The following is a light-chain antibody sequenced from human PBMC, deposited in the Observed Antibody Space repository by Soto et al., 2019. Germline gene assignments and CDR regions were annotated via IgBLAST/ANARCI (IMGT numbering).Light chain of an antibody. CDR2: EVN. V-gene: IGLV2-8*01. J-gene: IGLJ2*01. CDR3: SSSAGTKNMV. CDR1: SSDVGASNY. Sequence: QSALTQPPSASGSPGQSVTISCTGTSSDVGASNYVSWYQQHPGKAPKIMISEVNKRPSGVPDRFSGSKSGNTASLTVSGLQAEDEADYYCSSSAGTKNMVFGGGTKLTVL.